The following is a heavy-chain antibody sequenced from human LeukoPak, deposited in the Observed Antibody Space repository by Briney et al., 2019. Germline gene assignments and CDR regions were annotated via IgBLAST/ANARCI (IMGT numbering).Heavy chain of an antibody. CDR1: GFTFSNSA. V-gene: IGHV3-21*01. CDR3: ARDPLRYLRVGHYDY. Sequence: TGGSLRLSCAASGFTFSNSAMNWVRQVPGKGLEWVSSIDYDSSHIYYAASVRGRFTISRDNARNSVYLQMNSLRVEDTAAYYCARDPLRYLRVGHYDYWGQGTLVTVSS. D-gene: IGHD3-9*01. J-gene: IGHJ4*02. CDR2: IDYDSSHI.